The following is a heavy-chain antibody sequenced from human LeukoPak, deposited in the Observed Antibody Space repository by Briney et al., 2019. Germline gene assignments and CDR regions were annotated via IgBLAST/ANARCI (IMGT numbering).Heavy chain of an antibody. CDR1: GYTFTSYG. J-gene: IGHJ3*02. V-gene: IGHV1-18*01. CDR3: ARDRYYYDSSGYYYDAFDI. CDR2: ISAYNGNT. Sequence: GASVKVSCKASGYTFTSYGISWVRQAPGQGLEWMGWISAYNGNTNYAQKLQGRVTMTTDTSTSTAYMELRSLRSDDTAVYYCARDRYYYDSSGYYYDAFDIWGQGTMVTVSS. D-gene: IGHD3-22*01.